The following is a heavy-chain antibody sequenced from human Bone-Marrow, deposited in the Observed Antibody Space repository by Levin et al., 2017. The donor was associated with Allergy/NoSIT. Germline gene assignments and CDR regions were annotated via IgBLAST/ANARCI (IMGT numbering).Heavy chain of an antibody. CDR2: LNGGGDRT. V-gene: IGHV3-23*01. Sequence: PPASVKISCAASGFTFGTSAMTWVRQAPGKGLEWVSGLNGGGDRTHYADSVKGRFTISRDNSRNTLYLQMNNLRAEDTAVYYCAKHAGGLYVASWKDWGQGTRVTVSS. CDR3: AKHAGGLYVASWKD. D-gene: IGHD2-2*01. J-gene: IGHJ4*02. CDR1: GFTFGTSA.